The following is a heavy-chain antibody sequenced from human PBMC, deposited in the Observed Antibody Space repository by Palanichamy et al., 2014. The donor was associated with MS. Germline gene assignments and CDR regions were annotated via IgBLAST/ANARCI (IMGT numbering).Heavy chain of an antibody. CDR1: GLTFSNYG. J-gene: IGHJ4*02. V-gene: IGHV3-33*01. CDR3: ATYDGSGSYFG. Sequence: QVQLVESGGGVVQPGRSLRLSCEASGLTFSNYGMHWIRQAPGKGLEWVAVIWYDGSNKWYADSVKGRFTISRDNSKNTLSLQMNSLRVEDTAVYYCATYDGSGSYFGWGQGTLVTVSS. D-gene: IGHD3-10*01. CDR2: IWYDGSNK.